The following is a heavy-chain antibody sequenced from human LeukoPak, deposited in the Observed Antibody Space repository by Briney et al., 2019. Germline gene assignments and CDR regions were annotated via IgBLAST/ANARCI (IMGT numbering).Heavy chain of an antibody. CDR2: INDSGTI. CDR3: ARRWNYGRNYYIDV. CDR1: GGSFSHYY. Sequence: SETLSLTCAVYGGSFSHYYWSWIRQSPGMGLEWIGEINDSGTINYNPSLMSRVTISVDRSKNQFSLKLSSATAADTAVYYCARRWNYGRNYYIDVWGKGATVGVSS. J-gene: IGHJ6*03. D-gene: IGHD1-7*01. V-gene: IGHV4-34*01.